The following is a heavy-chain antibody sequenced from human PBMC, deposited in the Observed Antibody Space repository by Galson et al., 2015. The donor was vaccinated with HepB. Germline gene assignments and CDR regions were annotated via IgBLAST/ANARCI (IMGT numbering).Heavy chain of an antibody. CDR2: FDPGDGVT. Sequence: SVKVSCKVSGYTLTELSIHWVRQAPGKGLEWMGGFDPGDGVTIYAQKFQGRVTMTEDTSTDTAYMELSSLRSEDTAVYYCATGVDSSGWYFYYWGQGTLVTVSS. V-gene: IGHV1-24*01. CDR1: GYTLTELS. CDR3: ATGVDSSGWYFYY. J-gene: IGHJ4*02. D-gene: IGHD6-19*01.